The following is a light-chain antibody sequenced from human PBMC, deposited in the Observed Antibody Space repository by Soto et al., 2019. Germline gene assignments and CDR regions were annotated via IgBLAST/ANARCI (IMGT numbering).Light chain of an antibody. Sequence: EIVMTQSPATLSVSRGDGATLSCRASQSVSSNLAWYQQKPGQAPRLLIYGASTRATDVPARFSGSGSGTEFTLTISSLQSEDFAVYYCQQYNNWPETFGQGTKVDIK. CDR2: GAS. J-gene: IGKJ1*01. CDR3: QQYNNWPET. V-gene: IGKV3-15*01. CDR1: QSVSSN.